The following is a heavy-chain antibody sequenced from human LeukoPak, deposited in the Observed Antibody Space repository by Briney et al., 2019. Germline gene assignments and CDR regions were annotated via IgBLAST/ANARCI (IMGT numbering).Heavy chain of an antibody. CDR3: ARGRLFDGSWSNGRQPRAPEAFDI. Sequence: PSETLSLTCAVYGGSFSGYYWSWIRQPPGKGLEWIGEINNSGRTNYNPSFKSRVTISVDTSKNQFSLKLSSVTAADTAMYYWARGRLFDGSWSNGRQPRAPEAFDIWGQGTMVTVSS. V-gene: IGHV4-34*01. J-gene: IGHJ3*02. D-gene: IGHD3-10*01. CDR2: INNSGRT. CDR1: GGSFSGYY.